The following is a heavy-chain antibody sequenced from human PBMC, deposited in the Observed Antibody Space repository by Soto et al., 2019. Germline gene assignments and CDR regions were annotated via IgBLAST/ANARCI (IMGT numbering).Heavy chain of an antibody. V-gene: IGHV1-2*02. CDR3: ASEAGGSNLAAVLLDP. J-gene: IGHJ5*02. D-gene: IGHD3-3*02. CDR2: INPKNGDT. CDR1: GYFFNDYH. Sequence: ASVKVSCKTSGYFFNDYHMHWVRKAPGQGLEWMGWINPKNGDTNYAQKFQDRVTMTRDTSITTVYIELSRLTSDDTAVYYCASEAGGSNLAAVLLDPWGQGTLVTVSS.